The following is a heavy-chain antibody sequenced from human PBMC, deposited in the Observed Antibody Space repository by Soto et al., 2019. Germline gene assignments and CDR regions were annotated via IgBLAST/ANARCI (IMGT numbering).Heavy chain of an antibody. D-gene: IGHD1-7*01. J-gene: IGHJ5*01. CDR1: GFTLSTFG. CDR2: VSYDESHV. V-gene: IGHV3-30*18. CDR3: AKEMSRQAGPICSWNCRDS. Sequence: GGSLRLSCAPSGFTLSTFGIHCIRQSPDKGLEWVALVSYDESHVYYADSVKGRFASARESSNNTVYLQMDSLRSEDTAIYYCAKEMSRQAGPICSWNCRDSWGQGTMVTVAS.